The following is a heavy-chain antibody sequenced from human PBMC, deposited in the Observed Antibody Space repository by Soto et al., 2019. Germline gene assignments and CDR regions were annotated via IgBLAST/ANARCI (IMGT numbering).Heavy chain of an antibody. D-gene: IGHD2-2*01. CDR1: GYTFTSYG. J-gene: IGHJ5*02. CDR2: ISAYNGNT. V-gene: IGHV1-18*01. CDR3: ARDSLGYCSSTSCYDWFEP. Sequence: ASVKVSCKASGYTFTSYGISWVRQAPGQGLEWMGWISAYNGNTNYAQKLQGRVTMTTDTSTSTAYMELRSLRSDDTAVYYCARDSLGYCSSTSCYDWFEPWGRGTLVTVSS.